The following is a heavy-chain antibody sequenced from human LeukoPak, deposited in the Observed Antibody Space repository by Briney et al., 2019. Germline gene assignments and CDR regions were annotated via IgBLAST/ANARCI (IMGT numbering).Heavy chain of an antibody. Sequence: SETLSLTCAVYGGSFSGYYWSWIRQPPGKGLEWIGYIYYSGSTNYNPSLKSRVTISVDTSKNQFSLKLSSVTAADTAVYYCARTYYYDSSGYFNYYYYMDVWGKGTTVTISS. CDR2: IYYSGST. D-gene: IGHD3-22*01. V-gene: IGHV4-59*01. J-gene: IGHJ6*03. CDR3: ARTYYYDSSGYFNYYYYMDV. CDR1: GGSFSGYY.